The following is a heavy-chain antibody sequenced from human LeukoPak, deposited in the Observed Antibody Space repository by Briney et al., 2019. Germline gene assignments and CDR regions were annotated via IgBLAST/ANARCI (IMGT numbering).Heavy chain of an antibody. J-gene: IGHJ3*02. V-gene: IGHV1-2*06. Sequence: ASVKVSCKASGYTLTGYYIHWVRQAPGQGLEWMGRINPNSGGTNYAQNFQGRVTMTRDTSINTAYMELSRLRSDDTAMYYCARATGIAAAGPLGDAFDIWGQGTMVTVSS. CDR2: INPNSGGT. CDR3: ARATGIAAAGPLGDAFDI. D-gene: IGHD6-13*01. CDR1: GYTLTGYY.